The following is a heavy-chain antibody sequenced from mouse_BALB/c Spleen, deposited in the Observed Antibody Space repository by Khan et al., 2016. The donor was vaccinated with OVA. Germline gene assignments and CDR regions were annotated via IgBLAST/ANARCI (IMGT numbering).Heavy chain of an antibody. CDR3: ARVAYYYNSEGFAY. J-gene: IGHJ3*01. CDR2: ISSGGSYT. V-gene: IGHV5-6*01. CDR1: GFTFSTYG. Sequence: EVELVESGGDLVKPGGSLKLSCAASGFTFSTYGMSWVRQTPDKRLEWVATISSGGSYTYYPDNLKGRFTISRDNAKNTLYLQMSSLKSEDTAMYYCARVAYYYNSEGFAYWGQGTLVTVSA. D-gene: IGHD1-1*01.